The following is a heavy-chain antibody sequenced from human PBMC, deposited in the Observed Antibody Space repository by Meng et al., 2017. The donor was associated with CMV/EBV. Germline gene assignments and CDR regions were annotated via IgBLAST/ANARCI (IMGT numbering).Heavy chain of an antibody. J-gene: IGHJ6*02. D-gene: IGHD5-18*01. V-gene: IGHV1-69*05. Sequence: SVKVSCKASGGTFSSYAISWVRQAPGQGLEWMGGIIPIFGTANYAQKFQGRVTITTDESTSTAYMELSSLRSEDTAVYYCARSTTHVDTAMPNRGYYYGMDVWGQGTTV. CDR1: GGTFSSYA. CDR3: ARSTTHVDTAMPNRGYYYGMDV. CDR2: IIPIFGTA.